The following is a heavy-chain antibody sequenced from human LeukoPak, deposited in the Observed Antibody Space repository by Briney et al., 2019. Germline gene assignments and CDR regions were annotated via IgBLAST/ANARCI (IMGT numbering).Heavy chain of an antibody. CDR2: ISAYNGNT. D-gene: IGHD3-10*01. Sequence: ASVKVSCKSSGYTFTNYGISWVGQAPGQGLEWMGWISAYNGNTNYAQKIQGRVTMTTDTSTNTAYMELRSLRSDDTAVYYCARGLTVIRGVIKGGMDVWGQGTTVTVSS. CDR1: GYTFTNYG. J-gene: IGHJ6*02. CDR3: ARGLTVIRGVIKGGMDV. V-gene: IGHV1-18*01.